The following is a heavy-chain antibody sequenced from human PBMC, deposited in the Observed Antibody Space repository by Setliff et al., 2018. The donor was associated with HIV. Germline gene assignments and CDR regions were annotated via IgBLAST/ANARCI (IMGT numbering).Heavy chain of an antibody. J-gene: IGHJ4*02. CDR3: AREPYYDILTGYLDY. CDR1: GFTFNNNG. V-gene: IGHV3-20*04. D-gene: IGHD3-9*01. Sequence: PGGSLRLSCAASGFTFNNNGMSWVRQAPGKGLEWVSGITSNGGRTGYADSVKGRFTISRDNAKNSLYLQMNSLRAEDTALYYCAREPYYDILTGYLDYWGQGALVTAPQ. CDR2: ITSNGGRT.